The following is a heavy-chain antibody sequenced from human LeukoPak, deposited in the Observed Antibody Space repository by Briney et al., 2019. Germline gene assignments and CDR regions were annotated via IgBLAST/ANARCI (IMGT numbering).Heavy chain of an antibody. J-gene: IGHJ6*02. CDR2: ISGSGGST. CDR1: GFTFSSYA. Sequence: GGSLRLSCAASGFTFSSYAMSWVSEAPGKGLEWVSAISGSGGSTYYADSVKGRFTISRDNSKNTLYLQMNSLRAEDTAVYYCAKGEYSSSPGYYYYYGMDVWGQGTTVTVSS. V-gene: IGHV3-23*01. CDR3: AKGEYSSSPGYYYYYGMDV. D-gene: IGHD6-6*01.